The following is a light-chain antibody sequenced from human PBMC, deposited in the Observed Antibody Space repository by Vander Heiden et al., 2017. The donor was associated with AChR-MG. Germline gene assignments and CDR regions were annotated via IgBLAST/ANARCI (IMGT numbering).Light chain of an antibody. J-gene: IGLJ2*01. Sequence: QSSLTQPLPVSGSPGPSVPISCTGTSREIGTSNYVSWYQQYPDKGLKVMIYDVRKGSAGVPDRFSGSKSGTTASLTISGLQAEDEADYYCCSYTGTYVVFGGGTKLTVL. CDR1: SREIGTSNY. V-gene: IGLV2-11*01. CDR2: DVR. CDR3: CSYTGTYVV.